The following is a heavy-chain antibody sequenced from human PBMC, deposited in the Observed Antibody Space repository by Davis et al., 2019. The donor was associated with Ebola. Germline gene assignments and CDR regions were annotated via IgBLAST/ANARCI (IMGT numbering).Heavy chain of an antibody. V-gene: IGHV3-7*01. Sequence: GESLKISCAASGFTFSSYWMSWVRQAPGKGLEWVANIKQDGSEEYYVDSVKGRFTISRDNAKNSLYLQMNSLRAEDTAVYYCAKAPNYYGSGSSSFDYWGQGTLVTVSS. D-gene: IGHD3-10*01. J-gene: IGHJ4*02. CDR3: AKAPNYYGSGSSSFDY. CDR2: IKQDGSEE. CDR1: GFTFSSYW.